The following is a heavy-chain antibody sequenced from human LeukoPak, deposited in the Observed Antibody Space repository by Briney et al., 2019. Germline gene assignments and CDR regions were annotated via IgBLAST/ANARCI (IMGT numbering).Heavy chain of an antibody. D-gene: IGHD4-17*01. Sequence: SETLSLTCTVSGGSVSSGNYYWSWIRQPPGKGLEWIGYIYYSGSTNYNPSLKSRVTISVDTSKNQFSLKLSSVTAADTAVYYCARDRYYGDYASPKVRWYFDLWGRGTLVTVSS. CDR3: ARDRYYGDYASPKVRWYFDL. CDR1: GGSVSSGNYY. V-gene: IGHV4-61*01. CDR2: IYYSGST. J-gene: IGHJ2*01.